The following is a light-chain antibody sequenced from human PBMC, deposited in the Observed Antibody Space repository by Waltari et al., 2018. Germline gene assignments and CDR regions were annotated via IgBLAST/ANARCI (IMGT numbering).Light chain of an antibody. CDR3: QQSYSTPRT. CDR2: AES. J-gene: IGKJ3*01. V-gene: IGKV1-39*01. Sequence: DIQMTQSPSSLSASVVDRVNISCRSIQSISSYLNWYQQKPGKAPNLLIYAESSLQSGVPSRFSGSGSGTDFTLTISSLQPEDFATYYCQQSYSTPRTFGPGTKVDIK. CDR1: QSISSY.